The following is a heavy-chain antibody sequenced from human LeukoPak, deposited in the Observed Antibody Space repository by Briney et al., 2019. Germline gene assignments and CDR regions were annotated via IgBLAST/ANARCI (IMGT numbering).Heavy chain of an antibody. CDR1: GFTFSNYG. J-gene: IGHJ3*02. Sequence: PGGPLRLPCAAPGFTFSNYGMDWGRQAPGEGLEWGAVFWFDGSNRYYADSVKARFTISRDNSKHTLYLHMNSLRAEDTAGYFCARPLSIVGATIGAFDIWGQGTMVTVSS. CDR2: FWFDGSNR. V-gene: IGHV3-33*01. D-gene: IGHD1-26*01. CDR3: ARPLSIVGATIGAFDI.